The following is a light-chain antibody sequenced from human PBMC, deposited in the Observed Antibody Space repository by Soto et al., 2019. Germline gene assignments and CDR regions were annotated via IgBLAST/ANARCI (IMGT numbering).Light chain of an antibody. CDR2: EVS. Sequence: QSALTQPASESGSPGQSITISCTGTSSDVGGYHYVSWYQQHPGKAPKLMIYEVSNRPSGVSNRFSGSKSGNTASLTISGLQAEDEADYFCSSYGSTSTRYVFGTGTKLTVL. CDR1: SSDVGGYHY. V-gene: IGLV2-14*01. CDR3: SSYGSTSTRYV. J-gene: IGLJ1*01.